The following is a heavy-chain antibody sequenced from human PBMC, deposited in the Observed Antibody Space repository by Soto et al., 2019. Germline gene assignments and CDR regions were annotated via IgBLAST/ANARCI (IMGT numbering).Heavy chain of an antibody. CDR1: GYTFTNYW. D-gene: IGHD3-10*01. V-gene: IGHV5-51*01. J-gene: IGHJ4*02. Sequence: GESLKISCKASGYTFTNYWIDWVRQMSGKGLEWVGVIYSDDADTTYGPTFQGQVTISADKSLNTAYLQWSSLEVSDTAMYFCARSIYGTGGYYSDYWGQGTPVTVSS. CDR2: IYSDDADT. CDR3: ARSIYGTGGYYSDY.